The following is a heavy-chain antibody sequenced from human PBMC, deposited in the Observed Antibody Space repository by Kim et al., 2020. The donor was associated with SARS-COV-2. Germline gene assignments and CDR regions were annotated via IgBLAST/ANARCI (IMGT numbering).Heavy chain of an antibody. Sequence: SETLSLTCTVSGGSVSSGSYYWSWIRQPPGKGLEWIGYIYYSGSTNYNPSLKSRVTISVDTSKNQFSLKLSSVTAADTAVYYCAGVGSYSSSWYSGDFQHWGQGTLVTVSS. CDR3: AGVGSYSSSWYSGDFQH. CDR2: IYYSGST. J-gene: IGHJ1*01. CDR1: GGSVSSGSYY. V-gene: IGHV4-61*01. D-gene: IGHD6-13*01.